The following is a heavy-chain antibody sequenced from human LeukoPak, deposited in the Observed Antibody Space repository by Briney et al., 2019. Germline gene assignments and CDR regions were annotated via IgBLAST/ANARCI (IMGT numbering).Heavy chain of an antibody. J-gene: IGHJ4*02. D-gene: IGHD6-19*01. V-gene: IGHV3-23*01. CDR2: ICGSGGST. Sequence: GGSLRLSCAASGFTFSRYAMSGVRRAPGKGLEWVSAICGSGGSTYYADSVKGRFTISRDNSKNTLYLQMNSLRAGDTAVYYCAKDHRKAGAGYFRLVHDYWGQGTLVTVSS. CDR3: AKDHRKAGAGYFRLVHDY. CDR1: GFTFSRYA.